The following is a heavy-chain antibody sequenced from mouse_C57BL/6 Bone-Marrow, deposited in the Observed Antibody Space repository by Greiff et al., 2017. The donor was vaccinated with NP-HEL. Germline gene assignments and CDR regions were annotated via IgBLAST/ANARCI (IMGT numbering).Heavy chain of an antibody. V-gene: IGHV2-2*01. CDR2: IWRGGGT. D-gene: IGHD2-4*01. Sequence: VQLVESGPGLVQPSQSLSITCTVSGFSLTSYGVHWVRQSPGKGLEWLGVIWRGGGTDYNAAFISGLSISKDNSKSQVFFKMNRLQADDTAIYYCARKDYDYDVWFAYWGQGTLVTVSA. CDR1: GFSLTSYG. CDR3: ARKDYDYDVWFAY. J-gene: IGHJ3*01.